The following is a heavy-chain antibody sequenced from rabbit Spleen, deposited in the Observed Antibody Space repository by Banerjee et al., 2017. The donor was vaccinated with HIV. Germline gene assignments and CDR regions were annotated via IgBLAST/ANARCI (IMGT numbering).Heavy chain of an antibody. D-gene: IGHD6-1*01. V-gene: IGHV1S7*01. CDR1: GFDFSTYS. CDR3: ARAIYVGFAGYGYAPHYFNL. CDR2: IHGAIAGTT. J-gene: IGHJ4*01. Sequence: QLVESGGGLVQPGGSLKLSCKASGFDFSTYSMSWVRQAPGKGLEWIGCIHGAIAGTTYYPSWVNGRFSISLDNAQNTVFLQMTSLTAADTATYFCARAIYVGFAGYGYAPHYFNLGGPGTLVTVS.